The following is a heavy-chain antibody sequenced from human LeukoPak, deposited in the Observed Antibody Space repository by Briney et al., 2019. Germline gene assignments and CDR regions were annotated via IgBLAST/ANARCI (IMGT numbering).Heavy chain of an antibody. CDR1: GFTFSGYG. CDR2: IWYDGNNK. D-gene: IGHD2/OR15-2a*01. V-gene: IGHV3-33*01. J-gene: IGHJ4*02. Sequence: GGSQRLSCAASGFTFSGYGMHWVRQAPGKGLEWVALIWYDGNNKYYADSVKGRFTISRDNSKNTVYLQMNSLRAEDTAVYYCASDRDFFFDYWGQGTLVTVSS. CDR3: ASDRDFFFDY.